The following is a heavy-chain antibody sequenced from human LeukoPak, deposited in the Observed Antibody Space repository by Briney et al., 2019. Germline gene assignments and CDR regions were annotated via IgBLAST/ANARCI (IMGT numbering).Heavy chain of an antibody. CDR2: IYYSGST. CDR1: GGSISSYY. Sequence: SETLSLTCTVSGGSISSYYWSWIRQLPGKGLEWIGYIYYSGSTNYNPSLKSRVTISVDTSKNQFSLKLSSVTAADTAVYYCARHGGSGWANWGQGTLVTVSS. V-gene: IGHV4-59*08. J-gene: IGHJ4*02. CDR3: ARHGGSGWAN. D-gene: IGHD6-19*01.